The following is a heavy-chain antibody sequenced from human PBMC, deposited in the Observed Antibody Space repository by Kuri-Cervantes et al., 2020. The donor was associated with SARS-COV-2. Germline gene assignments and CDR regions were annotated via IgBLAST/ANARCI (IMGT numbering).Heavy chain of an antibody. D-gene: IGHD2-15*01. CDR1: GFTFCSYS. CDR2: TSSGSTYI. CDR3: ARAGGSGGTSNYYYYMDV. V-gene: IGHV3-21*01. J-gene: IGHJ6*03. Sequence: GESMKISCAACGFTFCSYSMKWVRQAPGKGVEWVSCTSSGSTYIYYVDSVKGRFTISRDNGTSSLYLQMNSLGDDDTALYYCARAGGSGGTSNYYYYMDVWGKGTTVTVSS.